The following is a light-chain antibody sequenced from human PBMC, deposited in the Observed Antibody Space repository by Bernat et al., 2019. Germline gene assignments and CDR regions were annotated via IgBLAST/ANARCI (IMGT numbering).Light chain of an antibody. J-gene: IGLJ2*01. CDR2: DVS. V-gene: IGLV2-14*03. CDR1: SSDVGGYNY. CDR3: SSYTSSSTLEV. Sequence: QSALTQPASVSGSPGQSITIPCTGTSSDVGGYNYVSWYQQHPGKAPKLMIYDVSNRPSGVSNRFSGSKSGNTASLTISGLQAEDEADYYGSSYTSSSTLEVFGGGTKLTVL.